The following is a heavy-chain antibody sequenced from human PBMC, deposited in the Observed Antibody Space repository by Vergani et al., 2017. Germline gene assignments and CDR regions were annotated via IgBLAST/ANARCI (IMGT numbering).Heavy chain of an antibody. J-gene: IGHJ5*02. CDR1: GFIFSSYG. Sequence: QVQLVESGGGVVQPGRSLRLSCAASGFIFSSYGMHWVRQAPGKGLEWVAVMWYDGSNKYYADSVKGRFTISRDNAKNSLYLQMNSLRAEDTAVYYCARDWGYSYFSWGQGTLVTVSS. CDR3: ARDWGYSYFS. D-gene: IGHD5-18*01. CDR2: MWYDGSNK. V-gene: IGHV3-33*01.